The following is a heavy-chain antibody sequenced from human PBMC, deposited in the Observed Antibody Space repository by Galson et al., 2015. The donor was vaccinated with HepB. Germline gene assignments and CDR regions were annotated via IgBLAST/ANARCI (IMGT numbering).Heavy chain of an antibody. D-gene: IGHD3-3*01. CDR3: AGGGDFWSGYYLRVDF. J-gene: IGHJ4*02. V-gene: IGHV4-4*07. CDR1: GGSISSYY. CDR2: IYTRGST. Sequence: SETLSLTCTVSGGSISSYYWSWIRQPAGKGLEWIGRIYTRGSTNYNPSLKSRVTMSVDTSKNQFSLRLTSVTAADTAVYYCAGGGDFWSGYYLRVDFWGQGTLVTVSS.